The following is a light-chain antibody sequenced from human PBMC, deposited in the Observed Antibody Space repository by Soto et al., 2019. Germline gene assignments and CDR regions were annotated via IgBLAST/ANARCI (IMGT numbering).Light chain of an antibody. Sequence: DIQMTQSPSSLSASIGDRVTLTCRATEDINNYLAWFQQKPGQVPKLLIYAASTLHSGVPSRFSGSGSGTEFTLTISSLQPDDVATYYCQKYNSGGPLTFGGGTKVEIK. CDR3: QKYNSGGPLT. J-gene: IGKJ4*01. CDR1: EDINNY. V-gene: IGKV1-27*01. CDR2: AAS.